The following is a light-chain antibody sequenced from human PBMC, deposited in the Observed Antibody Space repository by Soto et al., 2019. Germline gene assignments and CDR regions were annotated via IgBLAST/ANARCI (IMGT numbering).Light chain of an antibody. CDR2: GES. CDR3: QQYGSVPLT. J-gene: IGKJ4*01. CDR1: QSVSTSY. V-gene: IGKV3-20*01. Sequence: EIVLTQSPGTLSLSPGERATLSCRASQSVSTSYLAWYQQKPGQAPRLLIYGESSTATGIPDRLSGSGSGADFTLTISRLEPEDCAVYYCQQYGSVPLTFGGGTKVEIK.